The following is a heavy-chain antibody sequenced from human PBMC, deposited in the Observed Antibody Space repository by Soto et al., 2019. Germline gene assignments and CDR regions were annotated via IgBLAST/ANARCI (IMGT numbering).Heavy chain of an antibody. J-gene: IGHJ6*02. D-gene: IGHD2-8*01. Sequence: EVQLVETGGGLIQPGGSLRLSCAASGFTVSSNYMSWVRQAPGKGLEWVSVIYSGGSTYYADSVKGRFTISRDNSKNTLYLQMNSLRAEDTAVDYCAREMDPYGMDVWGQGTTVTVSS. CDR3: AREMDPYGMDV. CDR1: GFTVSSNY. V-gene: IGHV3-53*02. CDR2: IYSGGST.